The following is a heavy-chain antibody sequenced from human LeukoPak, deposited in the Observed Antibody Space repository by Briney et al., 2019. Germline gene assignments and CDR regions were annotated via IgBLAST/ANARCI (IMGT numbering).Heavy chain of an antibody. Sequence: GSSVKVSCKASGGTFSSYAISWVRQAPGQGLEWMGGIIPIFGTANYAQKFQGRVTITTDESTSTAYMELSSLRSEDTAVHYCASTAKRDYGDYGHYYYYMDVWGKGTTVTVSS. CDR1: GGTFSSYA. D-gene: IGHD4-17*01. J-gene: IGHJ6*03. CDR2: IIPIFGTA. V-gene: IGHV1-69*05. CDR3: ASTAKRDYGDYGHYYYYMDV.